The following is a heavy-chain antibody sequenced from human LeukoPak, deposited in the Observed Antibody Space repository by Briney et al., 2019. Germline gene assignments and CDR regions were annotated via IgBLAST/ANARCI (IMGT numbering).Heavy chain of an antibody. V-gene: IGHV1-18*01. CDR3: ARESYGDYRAGGFDY. J-gene: IGHJ4*02. Sequence: ASVKVSCKASGYTFTSYGISWVRQAPGQGLEWMGWISPYNGNTNYAQKFQGRVTITADESTSTGYMELSSLRSEDTAVYYCARESYGDYRAGGFDYWGQGTLVTVSS. CDR1: GYTFTSYG. D-gene: IGHD4-17*01. CDR2: ISPYNGNT.